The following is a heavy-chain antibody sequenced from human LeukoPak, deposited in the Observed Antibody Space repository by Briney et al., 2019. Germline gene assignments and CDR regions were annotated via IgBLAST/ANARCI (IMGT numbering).Heavy chain of an antibody. Sequence: SETLSLTCTVSGGSISSYYWSWIRQPPGKGLEWIGYIYYSGSTNYNPSLEGRVTISVDTSKNQFSLKLSSVTAADTAVYYCALHDYGDSHYFDYWGQGTLVTVSS. V-gene: IGHV4-59*01. D-gene: IGHD4-17*01. CDR2: IYYSGST. CDR3: ALHDYGDSHYFDY. J-gene: IGHJ4*02. CDR1: GGSISSYY.